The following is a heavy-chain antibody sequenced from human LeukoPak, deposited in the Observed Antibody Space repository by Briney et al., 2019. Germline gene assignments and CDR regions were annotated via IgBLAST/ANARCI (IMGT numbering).Heavy chain of an antibody. CDR3: ARRRYGDY. D-gene: IGHD4-17*01. V-gene: IGHV5-51*01. CDR1: GYSFTNYW. CDR2: IYPGDSDT. Sequence: GESLKISCKGSGYSFTNYWIDWVRQMPGKGLEWMGSIYPGDSDTKYSPSFQGQVTISADKSISTAYLQWSSLKASDTAIYHCARRRYGDYWGQGTLVTVSS. J-gene: IGHJ4*02.